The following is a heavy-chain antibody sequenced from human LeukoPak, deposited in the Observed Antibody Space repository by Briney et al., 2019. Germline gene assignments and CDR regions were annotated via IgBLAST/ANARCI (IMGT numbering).Heavy chain of an antibody. CDR2: ISSSSSYI. J-gene: IGHJ4*02. CDR1: GFTFSSYW. D-gene: IGHD2-15*01. Sequence: GGSLRLSCAASGFTFSSYWMSWVRQAPGKGLEWVSSISSSSSYIYYADSVKGRFTISRDNAKNSLYLQMNSLRAEDTAVYYCARELGYCSGGSCYAFDYWGQGTLVTVSS. CDR3: ARELGYCSGGSCYAFDY. V-gene: IGHV3-21*01.